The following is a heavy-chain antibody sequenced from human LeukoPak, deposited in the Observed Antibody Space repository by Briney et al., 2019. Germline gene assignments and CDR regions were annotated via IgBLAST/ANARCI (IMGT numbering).Heavy chain of an antibody. D-gene: IGHD3-16*01. CDR3: AKVGVGWVAFEY. CDR2: ISDSGGGT. Sequence: GGSLRLSCAASGCTFSNFAMSWVRQAPGKGLQWVSAISDSGGGTFYADSVKGRFTISRDNSKNTLYLQMNSLRAEDTAVYYCAKVGVGWVAFEYWGQGTLVTVSS. CDR1: GCTFSNFA. V-gene: IGHV3-23*01. J-gene: IGHJ4*02.